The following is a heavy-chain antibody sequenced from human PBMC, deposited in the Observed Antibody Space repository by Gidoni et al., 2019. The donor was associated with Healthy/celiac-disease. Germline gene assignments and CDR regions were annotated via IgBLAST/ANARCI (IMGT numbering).Heavy chain of an antibody. Sequence: GRFTISRDNSKNTLYLQMNSLRAEDTAVYYCARGTSGSYLGIGFDYWGQGTLVTVSS. J-gene: IGHJ4*02. D-gene: IGHD1-26*01. V-gene: IGHV3-53*01. CDR3: ARGTSGSYLGIGFDY.